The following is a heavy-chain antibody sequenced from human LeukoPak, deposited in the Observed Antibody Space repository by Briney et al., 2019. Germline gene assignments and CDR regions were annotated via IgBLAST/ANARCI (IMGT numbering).Heavy chain of an antibody. J-gene: IGHJ4*02. CDR2: IIPIFGTA. CDR3: ARASPYCGGDCYFDY. D-gene: IGHD2-21*02. V-gene: IGHV1-69*13. Sequence: SVTVSCKASGGTFSSYAISWVRQAPGQGLEWMGGIIPIFGTANYAQKFQGRVTITADVSTSTAYMELSSLRSEDTAVYYCARASPYCGGDCYFDYWGQGTLVTVSS. CDR1: GGTFSSYA.